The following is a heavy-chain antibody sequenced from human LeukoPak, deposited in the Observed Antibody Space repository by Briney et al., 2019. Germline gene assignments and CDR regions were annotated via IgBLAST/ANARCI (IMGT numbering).Heavy chain of an antibody. V-gene: IGHV3-48*03. J-gene: IGHJ5*02. D-gene: IGHD3-3*01. CDR3: ARLSVSITRRFDL. Sequence: PGGSLRLSCALSGFTLSNYEMNWVRLTPGKGLEWISYITKGGATVLYAESVKGRFTISRDNANSSLYLQMNSLRAEDTAVYFCARLSVSITRRFDLWGQGTLVTVSS. CDR2: ITKGGATV. CDR1: GFTLSNYE.